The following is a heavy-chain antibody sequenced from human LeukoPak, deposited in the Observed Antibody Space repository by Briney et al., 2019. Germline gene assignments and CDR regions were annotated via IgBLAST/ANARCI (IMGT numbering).Heavy chain of an antibody. Sequence: GGPLRLSCTASGFTFSSYRMHWVRQAPGKGLVWVSRINSDGGSTCYADSVKGRFTISRDNAKNTLYLQMNSLRAEDTAVYYCARRIQGMAPYYFDYWGQGTLVTVSS. CDR1: GFTFSSYR. J-gene: IGHJ4*02. CDR2: INSDGGST. D-gene: IGHD5-24*01. V-gene: IGHV3-74*01. CDR3: ARRIQGMAPYYFDY.